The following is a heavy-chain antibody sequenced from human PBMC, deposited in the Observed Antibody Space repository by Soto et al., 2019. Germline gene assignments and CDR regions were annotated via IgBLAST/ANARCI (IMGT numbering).Heavy chain of an antibody. Sequence: SETLSLTCTVSGGSISSSSYYCGWIRQPPGKGLEWIGSIYYSGSTYYNPSLKSRVTISVDTSKNQFSLKLNSVTAADTAVYYCARARSGSYGFWYLDLWGRGTLVTVS. J-gene: IGHJ2*01. V-gene: IGHV4-39*07. D-gene: IGHD3-10*01. CDR2: IYYSGST. CDR3: ARARSGSYGFWYLDL. CDR1: GGSISSSSYY.